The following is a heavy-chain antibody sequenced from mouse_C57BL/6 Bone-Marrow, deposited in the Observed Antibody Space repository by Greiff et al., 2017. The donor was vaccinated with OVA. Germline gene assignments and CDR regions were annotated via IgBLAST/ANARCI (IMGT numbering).Heavy chain of an antibody. CDR3: AGRYPYYGSSYAMDY. J-gene: IGHJ4*01. CDR2: IYPGSGST. D-gene: IGHD1-1*01. CDR1: GYTFTSYW. V-gene: IGHV1-55*01. Sequence: QVQLQQPGAELVKPGASVKMSCKASGYTFTSYWITWVKQRPGQGLEWIGDIYPGSGSTNYNEKFKSKATLTVDTSSSTAYMPLSSLTSEGSAVYDCAGRYPYYGSSYAMDYWGQGTSVTVSS.